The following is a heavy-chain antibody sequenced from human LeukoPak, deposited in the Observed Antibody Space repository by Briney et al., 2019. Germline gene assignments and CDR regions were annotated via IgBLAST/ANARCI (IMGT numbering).Heavy chain of an antibody. J-gene: IGHJ5*02. CDR2: INPNSGGT. D-gene: IGHD2-2*01. V-gene: IGHV1-2*02. CDR1: GYTFTVYY. Sequence: GASVTVSCTASGYTFTVYYMHWLRQAPGQGHEWVGWINPNSGGTNYAQKFQGRVTMTRDTSITTAYMELSRLRFDDTAVYYCARVVVVSAGVSNWFDPWGQGTLVTVSS. CDR3: ARVVVVSAGVSNWFDP.